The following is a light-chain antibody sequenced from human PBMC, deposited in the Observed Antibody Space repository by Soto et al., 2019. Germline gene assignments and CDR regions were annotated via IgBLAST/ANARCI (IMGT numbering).Light chain of an antibody. Sequence: IQITQPPSTLPPPITHTVTITCRASLSISTWLAWYQQKPGTAPKVLIYHASNLQSGVPSRLSGSGSGTEFTLTISSLQPDDFATYYCQQYNSYSFGQGTKV. CDR1: LSISTW. CDR3: QQYNSYS. V-gene: IGKV1-5*01. CDR2: HAS. J-gene: IGKJ1*01.